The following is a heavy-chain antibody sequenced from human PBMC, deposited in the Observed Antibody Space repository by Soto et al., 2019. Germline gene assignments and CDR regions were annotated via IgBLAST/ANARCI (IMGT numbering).Heavy chain of an antibody. CDR1: GYTFTSYD. J-gene: IGHJ5*02. V-gene: IGHV1-8*01. D-gene: IGHD2-15*01. Sequence: ASVKVSCKASGYTFTSYDINWVRQATGQGLEWMGWMNPNSGNTGYAQKFQGRVTMTRNTSISTAYMELSSLRSEDTAVYYCALGGYCSGGSCYSENWFDPWGQGTLVTVSS. CDR2: MNPNSGNT. CDR3: ALGGYCSGGSCYSENWFDP.